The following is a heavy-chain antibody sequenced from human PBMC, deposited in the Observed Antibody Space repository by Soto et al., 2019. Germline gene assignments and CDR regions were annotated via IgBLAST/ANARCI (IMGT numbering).Heavy chain of an antibody. CDR2: ISGSGGST. CDR1: GFTFSSYA. CDR3: AKDPEIVVVPAGVHY. D-gene: IGHD2-2*01. Sequence: EVQLLESGGGLVQPGGSLRLSCAASGFTFSSYAMSWVRQAPGKGLEWVSAISGSGGSTYYADSVKGRFTISRDNSKNTLYMQMNSLRAEDTAVYYCAKDPEIVVVPAGVHYWGQGTLVTVSS. V-gene: IGHV3-23*01. J-gene: IGHJ4*02.